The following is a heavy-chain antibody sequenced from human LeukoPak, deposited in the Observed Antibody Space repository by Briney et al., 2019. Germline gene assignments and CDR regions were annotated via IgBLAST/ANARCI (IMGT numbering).Heavy chain of an antibody. CDR2: IYYSGST. J-gene: IGHJ4*02. CDR3: ARVQMATLHFDY. D-gene: IGHD5-24*01. V-gene: IGHV4-61*10. Sequence: SETLSLTCTVSGGSISRGGYHWSWIRQPAGKGLEWIGYIYYSGSTNYSPSLKSRVTISVDTSKNQFSLKLSSVTAVDTAVYYCARVQMATLHFDYWGQGTPVTVSS. CDR1: GGSISRGGYH.